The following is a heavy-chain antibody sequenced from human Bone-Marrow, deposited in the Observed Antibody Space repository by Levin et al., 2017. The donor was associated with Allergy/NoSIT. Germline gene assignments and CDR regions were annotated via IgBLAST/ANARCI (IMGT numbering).Heavy chain of an antibody. CDR1: GFTFSSAW. V-gene: IGHV3-74*01. D-gene: IGHD3-16*01. Sequence: ASVKVSCVASGFTFSSAWMHWVRQVPGKGLVWVSHINNDGSTTTYADSVKGRFTISRDNARNTVFLQMNSLRAEDTAVYYCATDGGYGHFDWGQGTLVTVSS. CDR2: INNDGSTT. J-gene: IGHJ4*02. CDR3: ATDGGYGHFD.